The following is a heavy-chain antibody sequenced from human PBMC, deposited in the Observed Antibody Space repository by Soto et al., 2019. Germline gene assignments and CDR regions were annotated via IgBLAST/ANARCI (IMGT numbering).Heavy chain of an antibody. V-gene: IGHV1-69*06. J-gene: IGHJ3*02. D-gene: IGHD3-22*01. CDR3: ARCLRGYTSHDGVGAVDI. Sequence: QVRLVQSGTEVKKSGSSVKVSCKAYGDTFTNFAISWMRQAPGQGLEWMGGIIPMFGTPNYAQKFQGTVTITADISTRAAYLELRILRSEGKAMYYCARCLRGYTSHDGVGAVDIWCQGTLVTVSS. CDR1: GDTFTNFA. CDR2: IIPMFGTP.